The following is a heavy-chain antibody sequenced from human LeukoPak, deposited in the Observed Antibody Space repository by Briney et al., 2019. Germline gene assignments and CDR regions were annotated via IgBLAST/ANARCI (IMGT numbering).Heavy chain of an antibody. CDR1: GYTFTGYG. CDR3: ARDLGYSYGPNPYFDY. D-gene: IGHD5-18*01. J-gene: IGHJ4*02. V-gene: IGHV1-18*01. Sequence: GASVTVSCKASGYTFTGYGVSWVRQAPGQGLEWMGWISAYNGNTNYAQKLQGRVTMTTDTSTSTAYMELRSLRSDDTAVYYCARDLGYSYGPNPYFDYWGQGTLVTVSS. CDR2: ISAYNGNT.